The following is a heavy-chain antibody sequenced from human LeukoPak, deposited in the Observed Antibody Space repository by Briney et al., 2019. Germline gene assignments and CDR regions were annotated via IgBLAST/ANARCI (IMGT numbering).Heavy chain of an antibody. CDR2: INWNGGST. CDR1: GFTFDDYG. Sequence: RSGGSLRLSCAASGFTFDDYGMSWVRQAPGKGLEWVSGINWNGGSTGYADSVKGRFTISRDNAKNSLYLQMNSLRAEDTALYHCARGVGATAGAFDIWGQGTMVTVSS. D-gene: IGHD1-26*01. J-gene: IGHJ3*02. V-gene: IGHV3-20*01. CDR3: ARGVGATAGAFDI.